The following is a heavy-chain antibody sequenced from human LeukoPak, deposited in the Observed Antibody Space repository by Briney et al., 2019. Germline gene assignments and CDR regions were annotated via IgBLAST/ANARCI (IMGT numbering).Heavy chain of an antibody. Sequence: SVKVSCKASGGTFSSYAISWVRQAPGQGLEWMGGIIPIFGTANYAQKFQGRVTITTDESTSTAYMELSRLRSDDTAVYYCARGYNWNPFDYWGQGTLVTVSS. J-gene: IGHJ4*02. V-gene: IGHV1-69*05. CDR2: IIPIFGTA. D-gene: IGHD1-1*01. CDR3: ARGYNWNPFDY. CDR1: GGTFSSYA.